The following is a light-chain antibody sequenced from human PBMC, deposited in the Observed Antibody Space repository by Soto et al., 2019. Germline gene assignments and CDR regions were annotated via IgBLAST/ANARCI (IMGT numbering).Light chain of an antibody. V-gene: IGKV3-20*01. CDR1: QSVSSSY. Sequence: EIVLTHSPGTLSLSPGERATLSCRASQSVSSSYLAWYQQKPGQAPRLLIYGASSRATGIPDRFSGSRSGTDFTLTISRLEPEDFAVYYCQQYGSSPPVTFGQGTRWIS. J-gene: IGKJ1*01. CDR2: GAS. CDR3: QQYGSSPPVT.